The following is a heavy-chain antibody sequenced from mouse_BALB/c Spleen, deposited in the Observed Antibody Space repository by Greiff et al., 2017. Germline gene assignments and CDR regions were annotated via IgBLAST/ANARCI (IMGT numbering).Heavy chain of an antibody. D-gene: IGHD3-1*01. CDR3: ARDIARATWGRAMDY. CDR1: GFTFSSYA. V-gene: IGHV5-9-4*01. Sequence: EVQGVESGGGLVKPGGFLKLSCAASGFTFSSYAMSWVRQSPEKRLEWVAEISSGGSYTYYPDTVTGRFTISRDNAKNTLYLEMSSLRSEDTAMYYCARDIARATWGRAMDYWGQGTSVTVSS. J-gene: IGHJ4*01. CDR2: ISSGGSYT.